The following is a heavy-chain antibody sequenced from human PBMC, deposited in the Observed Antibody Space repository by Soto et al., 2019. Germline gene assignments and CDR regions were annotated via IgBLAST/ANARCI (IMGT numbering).Heavy chain of an antibody. J-gene: IGHJ4*02. CDR2: IIPIFGTA. Sequence: GASVKVSCKASGGTFSSYAISWVRQAPGQGLEWMGGIIPIFGTANYAQKFQGRVTITADESTSTAYMELSSLRSEDTAVYYCASPYYDSSGYYFFFDYWGQGTLVTVS. V-gene: IGHV1-69*13. CDR1: GGTFSSYA. D-gene: IGHD3-22*01. CDR3: ASPYYDSSGYYFFFDY.